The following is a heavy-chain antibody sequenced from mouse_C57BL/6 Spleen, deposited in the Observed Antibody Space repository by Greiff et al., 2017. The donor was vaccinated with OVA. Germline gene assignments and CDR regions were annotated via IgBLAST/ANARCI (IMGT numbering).Heavy chain of an antibody. V-gene: IGHV10-1*01. CDR1: GFSFNTYA. CDR2: IRSKSNNYAT. D-gene: IGHD2-4*01. Sequence: GGGLVQPKGSLKLSCAASGFSFNTYAMNWVRQAPGKGLEWVARIRSKSNNYATYYADSVKDRFTISRDDSESMLYLQMNNLKTEDTAMYYCVRLGLRYYAMDYWGQGTSVTVSS. CDR3: VRLGLRYYAMDY. J-gene: IGHJ4*01.